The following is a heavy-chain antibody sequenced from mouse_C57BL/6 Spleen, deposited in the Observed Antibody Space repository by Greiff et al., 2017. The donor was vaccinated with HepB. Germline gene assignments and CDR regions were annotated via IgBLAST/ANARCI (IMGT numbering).Heavy chain of an antibody. J-gene: IGHJ4*01. CDR2: IDPNSGGT. D-gene: IGHD2-14*01. V-gene: IGHV1-72*01. Sequence: VQLQQSGAELVKPGASVKLSCKASGYTFTSYWMHWVKQRPGRGLEWIGRIDPNSGGTKYNEKFKSKAKLTVDKPSSPAYMQLSSLASDDFDGYYWARCLGTENAMDYWGQGTSVTVSS. CDR1: GYTFTSYW. CDR3: ARCLGTENAMDY.